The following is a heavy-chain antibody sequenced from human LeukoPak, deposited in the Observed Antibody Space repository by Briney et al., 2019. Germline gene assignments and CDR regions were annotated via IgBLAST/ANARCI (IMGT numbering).Heavy chain of an antibody. CDR1: GGTFSSYA. Sequence: SCKASGGTFSSYAMSWVRQAPGKGLEWVSAISGSGGSTYYADSVKGRFTISRDNSKNTLYLQMNSLRAEDTAVYYCAKKFVVGATTSAFDIWGQGTMVTVSS. CDR2: ISGSGGST. D-gene: IGHD1-26*01. J-gene: IGHJ3*02. CDR3: AKKFVVGATTSAFDI. V-gene: IGHV3-23*01.